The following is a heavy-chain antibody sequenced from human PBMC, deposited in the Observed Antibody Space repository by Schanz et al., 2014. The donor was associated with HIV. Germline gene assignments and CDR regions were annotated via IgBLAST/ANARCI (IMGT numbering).Heavy chain of an antibody. CDR3: ARDYHWNWFDP. D-gene: IGHD1-20*01. V-gene: IGHV3-33*05. CDR1: GFTFDSYG. Sequence: QVQLVESGGGVVQPGRSLRLSCGASGFTFDSYGKHWAPQAPGKGLEWGAVTSYDGTKKHYADSVKGRFTISRDNSKNTLYLQMTTLRTEDTAVYYCARDYHWNWFDPWGQGTLVTVSS. CDR2: TSYDGTKK. J-gene: IGHJ5*02.